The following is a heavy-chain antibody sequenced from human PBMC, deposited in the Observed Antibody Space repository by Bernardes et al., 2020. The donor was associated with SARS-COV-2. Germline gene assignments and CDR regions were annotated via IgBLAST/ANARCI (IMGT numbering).Heavy chain of an antibody. D-gene: IGHD6-6*01. CDR3: ATHSDSSERGAFDL. CDR1: GYSFTSHW. CDR2: IYPDDSET. V-gene: IGHV5-51*01. Sequence: GGSLNLPCHESGYSFTSHWIAWVRQMPGTGLEWMGMIYPDDSETRFSPSFQGRVTISADKSINTAYLQWTSLKASDTAMYYCATHSDSSERGAFDLWGQGTLVTVSS. J-gene: IGHJ3*01.